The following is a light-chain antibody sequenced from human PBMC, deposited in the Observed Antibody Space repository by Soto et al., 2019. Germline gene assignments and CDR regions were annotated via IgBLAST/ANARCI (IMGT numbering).Light chain of an antibody. Sequence: QSVLSQPPSVSGAPGQRVTISCTGSSSNIGAGYDAHWFQQVPGTAPNLLIYGSTNRPSGVPDRFSGSKSGTSASLAITGLQAEDEADYYCQSYDRSLGGNYVFGTGTKVTVL. CDR1: SSNIGAGYD. V-gene: IGLV1-40*01. CDR3: QSYDRSLGGNYV. CDR2: GST. J-gene: IGLJ1*01.